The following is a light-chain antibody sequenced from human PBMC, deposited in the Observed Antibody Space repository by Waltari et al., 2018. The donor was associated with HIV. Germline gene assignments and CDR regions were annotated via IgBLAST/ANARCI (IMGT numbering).Light chain of an antibody. Sequence: QSALTQPASVSGSPGQSITIPCPGTSSDVGGYNYVSWYQQHPGKAPKLMISEVSNRPSGVTNRFSGSKSGNTASLTISGLQVEDEADYYCSSYTSSSTLYVFGTGTKVTVL. CDR1: SSDVGGYNY. CDR3: SSYTSSSTLYV. CDR2: EVS. V-gene: IGLV2-14*01. J-gene: IGLJ1*01.